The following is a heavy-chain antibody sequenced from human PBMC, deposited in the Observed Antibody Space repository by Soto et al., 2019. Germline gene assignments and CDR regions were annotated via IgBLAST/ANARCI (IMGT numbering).Heavy chain of an antibody. CDR2: IIPIFGSA. D-gene: IGHD5-12*01. Sequence: QVQLVQSGAAVKKPGSSVKVSCKASGGAFSSFPIIWVRQAPGQGLEWMGGIIPIFGSANYAQSFQDRVTITADESTTTAYMELTCMRSEDTAMYFCARVVEMATNKANWFDPWGQGTLVTVSS. CDR3: ARVVEMATNKANWFDP. J-gene: IGHJ5*02. CDR1: GGAFSSFP. V-gene: IGHV1-69*01.